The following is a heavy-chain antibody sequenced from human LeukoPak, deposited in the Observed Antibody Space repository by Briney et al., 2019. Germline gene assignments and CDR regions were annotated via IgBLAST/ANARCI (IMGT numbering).Heavy chain of an antibody. CDR1: GFTFSDYY. CDR2: ISSSSYT. CDR3: ARGFLWFGELLYPAPFDY. V-gene: IGHV3-11*06. Sequence: GGSLRLSCAASGFTFSDYYMSWIRQAPGKGLEWVSYISSSSYTNYADSVKGRFTISRDNAKNSLYLQMYSLRAEDTAVYYCARGFLWFGELLYPAPFDYWGQGTLVTVSS. D-gene: IGHD3-10*01. J-gene: IGHJ4*02.